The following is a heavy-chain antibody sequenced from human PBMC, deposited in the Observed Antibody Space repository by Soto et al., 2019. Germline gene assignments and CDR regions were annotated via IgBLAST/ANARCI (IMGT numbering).Heavy chain of an antibody. J-gene: IGHJ6*03. V-gene: IGHV3-49*03. CDR3: TRDRVMITFGGSGLYYYMDV. Sequence: GGSLRLSCTASGFTFGDYAMSWFRQAPGKGLEWVGFIRSKAYGGTTEYAASVKGRFTISRDDSKSIAYLQMNSLKTEDTAVYYCTRDRVMITFGGSGLYYYMDVWGKGTTVTVSS. CDR2: IRSKAYGGTT. CDR1: GFTFGDYA. D-gene: IGHD3-16*01.